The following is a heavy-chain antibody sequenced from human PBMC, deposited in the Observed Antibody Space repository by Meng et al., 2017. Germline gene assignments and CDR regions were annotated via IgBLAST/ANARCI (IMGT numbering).Heavy chain of an antibody. J-gene: IGHJ6*02. CDR2: ISGSGGST. V-gene: IGHV3-23*01. CDR1: GFTFSSYA. D-gene: IGHD3-22*01. CDR3: ATQSLTYGSSGYSVWDYYYYYGMDV. Sequence: GESLKISCAASGFTFSSYAMSWVRQAPGKGLEWVSAISGSGGSTYYADSVKGRFTISRDNSKNTLYLQMNSLRAEDTAVYYCATQSLTYGSSGYSVWDYYYYYGMDVWGQGTTVTVSS.